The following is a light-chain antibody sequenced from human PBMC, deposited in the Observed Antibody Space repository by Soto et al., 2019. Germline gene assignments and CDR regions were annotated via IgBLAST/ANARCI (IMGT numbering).Light chain of an antibody. CDR1: QSVSGN. Sequence: IVLTQSPASLSVSPGERATLSCRASQSVSGNLAWYQQKPGQAPRLLIYGASTRATDVPARFSGSGSGTEFTLTITSLQSEDFAVYCCQQYNNLPLTFGPGTRLEIK. V-gene: IGKV3D-15*01. CDR3: QQYNNLPLT. J-gene: IGKJ5*01. CDR2: GAS.